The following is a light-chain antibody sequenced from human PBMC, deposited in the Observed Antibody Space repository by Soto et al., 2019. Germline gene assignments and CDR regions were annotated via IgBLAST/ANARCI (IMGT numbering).Light chain of an antibody. V-gene: IGLV2-14*03. Sequence: QSVLTQPASVSGSPGQSITISCTGISSDINAYKYVSWYQQHPGKAPKLLIFDVSNRPSGVSNRFSGSKSGNTASLTISGLQADDEADYYCSSYIRKYVFGTGTKVTVL. J-gene: IGLJ1*01. CDR3: SSYIRKYV. CDR2: DVS. CDR1: SSDINAYKY.